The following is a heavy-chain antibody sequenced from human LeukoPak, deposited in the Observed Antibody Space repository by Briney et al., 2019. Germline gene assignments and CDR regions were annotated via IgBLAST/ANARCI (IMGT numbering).Heavy chain of an antibody. V-gene: IGHV4-39*01. D-gene: IGHD3-10*01. CDR1: GFTVSSNY. CDR2: IYDSGST. CDR3: ARHYGP. Sequence: TGGSLRLSCAASGFTVSSNYMSWVRQPPGKGLEWIGSIYDSGSTYYNPSLKSRVTISVDTSKNQFSLKLNSVTAADTAVYYCARHYGPWGQGTLVTVSS. J-gene: IGHJ5*02.